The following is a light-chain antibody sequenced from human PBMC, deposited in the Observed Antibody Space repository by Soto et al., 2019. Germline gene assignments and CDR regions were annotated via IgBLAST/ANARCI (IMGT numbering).Light chain of an antibody. V-gene: IGLV2-8*01. Sequence: QSALTQPPSASGSPGQSVSISCTGTSSDVGGYNYVSWYQQHPGKAPKIMIYEVNKRPSGVPDRFWGSKSGNTASLTISGLQAEDEAEYHCYSYVGTYYVFGTGTKLTVL. J-gene: IGLJ1*01. CDR1: SSDVGGYNY. CDR3: YSYVGTYYV. CDR2: EVN.